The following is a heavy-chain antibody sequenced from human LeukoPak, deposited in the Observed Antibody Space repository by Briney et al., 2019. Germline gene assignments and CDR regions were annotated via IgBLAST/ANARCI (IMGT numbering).Heavy chain of an antibody. CDR3: ARGGELQFDY. V-gene: IGHV4-39*07. J-gene: IGHJ4*02. D-gene: IGHD1-26*01. CDR1: GDSISSGSYY. CDR2: IYYSGST. Sequence: SQTLSLTCTVSGDSISSGSYYWTWIRQPAGKGLEWIGSIYYSGSTYYNPSLKSRVTISVDTSKNQFSLKLSSVTAADTAVYYCARGGELQFDYWGQGTLVTVSS.